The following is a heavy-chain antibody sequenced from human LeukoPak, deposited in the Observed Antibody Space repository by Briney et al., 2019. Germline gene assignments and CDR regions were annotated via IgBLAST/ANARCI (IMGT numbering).Heavy chain of an antibody. CDR2: IYYGGST. V-gene: IGHV4-39*07. CDR1: GGSVSSSNHY. CDR3: AREGRTTVTTTSN. Sequence: SETLSLTCTVSGGSVSSSNHYWGWIRQPPGKGLEWIGSIYYGGSTYYNPSLKSRVTISVDTSKNQFSLHLNSVTAADTAVYYCAREGRTTVTTTSNWGQGTLVTVSS. D-gene: IGHD4-17*01. J-gene: IGHJ4*02.